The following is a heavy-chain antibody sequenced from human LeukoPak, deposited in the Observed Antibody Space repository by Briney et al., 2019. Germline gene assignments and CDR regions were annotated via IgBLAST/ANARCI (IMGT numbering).Heavy chain of an antibody. CDR1: GFTFGSYS. CDR3: AKDRPTWPIDY. CDR2: ISSSGGNT. J-gene: IGHJ4*02. Sequence: PGGSLRLSCAASGFTFGSYSMSWVRQAPGKGLEWVSSISSSGGNTYYPDSVKGRFTISRDNSKNTMYLQMNSLRAEDTAVYYCAKDRPTWPIDYWGQGTLVTVSS. V-gene: IGHV3-23*01. D-gene: IGHD5-12*01.